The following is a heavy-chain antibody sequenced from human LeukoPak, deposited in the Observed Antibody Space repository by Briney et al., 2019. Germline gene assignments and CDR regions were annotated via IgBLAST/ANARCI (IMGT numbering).Heavy chain of an antibody. CDR3: AKGPTYSSSSLFDY. J-gene: IGHJ4*02. Sequence: GGSLRLSCAASGFTFHDYAMHWVRQAPGRGLEWVSGISWNGGTIDYADSVKGRFAISRDNAKNSLYLQMNSLRPEDMALYYCAKGPTYSSSSLFDYWGQGILVAVSS. D-gene: IGHD6-6*01. V-gene: IGHV3-9*03. CDR2: ISWNGGTI. CDR1: GFTFHDYA.